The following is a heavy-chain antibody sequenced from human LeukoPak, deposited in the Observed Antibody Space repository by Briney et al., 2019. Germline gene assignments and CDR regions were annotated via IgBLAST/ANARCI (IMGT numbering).Heavy chain of an antibody. V-gene: IGHV3-53*01. Sequence: PGGSLRLSCGASGFSFSSHAMSWVRQAPGKGLEWVSVIYSGGGTYYADSVKGRFTISRDNSKNTLYLQMNSLRAEDTAVYYCARADCSSTSCPERAFDIWGQGTMVTVSS. J-gene: IGHJ3*02. D-gene: IGHD2-2*01. CDR1: GFSFSSHA. CDR3: ARADCSSTSCPERAFDI. CDR2: IYSGGGT.